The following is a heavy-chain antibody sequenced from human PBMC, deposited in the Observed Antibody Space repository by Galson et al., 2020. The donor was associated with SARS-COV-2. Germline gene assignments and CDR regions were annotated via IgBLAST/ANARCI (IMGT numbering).Heavy chain of an antibody. CDR1: GGSISSGSYY. J-gene: IGHJ5*02. CDR3: AREWELLLNWFDP. D-gene: IGHD1-26*01. Sequence: SETLSLTCTVSGGSISSGSYYWSWIRQPAGKGLEWIGRIYTSGSTNYNPSLKSRVTISVDTSKNQFSLKLSSVTAADTAVYYCAREWELLLNWFDPWGQGTLVTASS. CDR2: IYTSGST. V-gene: IGHV4-61*02.